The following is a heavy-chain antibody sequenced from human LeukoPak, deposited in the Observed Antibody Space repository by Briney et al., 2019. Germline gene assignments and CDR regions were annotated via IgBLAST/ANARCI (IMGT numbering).Heavy chain of an antibody. V-gene: IGHV3-7*01. CDR1: GFTFSSYW. CDR3: ARESYSSSWGDRYYYGMDV. CDR2: IKQDGSEK. D-gene: IGHD6-13*01. Sequence: GGSLRLSCAASGFTFSSYWMSWVRQAPGKGLEWVANIKQDGSEKYYVDSVKGRFTISRDNAKNSLYLQMNSLRAEDTAVYYCARESYSSSWGDRYYYGMDVWGQGTTVTVSS. J-gene: IGHJ6*02.